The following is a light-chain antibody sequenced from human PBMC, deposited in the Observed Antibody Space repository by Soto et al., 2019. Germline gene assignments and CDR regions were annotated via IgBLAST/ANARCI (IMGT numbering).Light chain of an antibody. J-gene: IGLJ3*02. V-gene: IGLV3-21*04. CDR3: QVWDSSSDHWV. Sequence: SYELSQPPSVSVAPGKTARITCGGNNIGSQSVHWYRQKPGLAPVLVIYYDSDRPSGIPERISGSKSGTTATLTISWVEAGDEADYYCQVWDSSSDHWVFGGGTKVTVL. CDR1: NIGSQS. CDR2: YDS.